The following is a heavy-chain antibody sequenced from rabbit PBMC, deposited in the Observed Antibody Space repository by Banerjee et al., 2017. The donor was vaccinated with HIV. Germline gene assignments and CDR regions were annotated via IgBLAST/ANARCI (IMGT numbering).Heavy chain of an antibody. D-gene: IGHD1-1*01. J-gene: IGHJ6*01. CDR2: IYTGDGST. CDR3: ARDTSSSFSSYGMDL. CDR1: GFSFSSSYY. Sequence: QSLEESGGGLVQPEGSLTLTCTASGFSFSSSYYMCWVRQAPGKGLEWIGCIYTGDGSTAYASWAKGRFTFSKTSSTTVTLQMTSLTVADTATYFCARDTSSSFSSYGMDLWGQGTLVTVS. V-gene: IGHV1S40*01.